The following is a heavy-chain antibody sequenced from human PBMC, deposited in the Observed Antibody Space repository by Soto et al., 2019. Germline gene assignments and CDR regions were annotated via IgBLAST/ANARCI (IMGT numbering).Heavy chain of an antibody. CDR3: ARDQGSSSSFSY. CDR1: GGSISSSNW. J-gene: IGHJ4*02. Sequence: QVQLQESGPGLVKPSGTLSLTCAVSGGSISSSNWWSWVRQPPGKGLEWIGEIYQSGSTNYNPSLQSRLTISVDKSKNQCSLKLSSVTAADTAVYYCARDQGSSSSFSYWGQGTLVTVSS. V-gene: IGHV4-4*02. CDR2: IYQSGST. D-gene: IGHD6-6*01.